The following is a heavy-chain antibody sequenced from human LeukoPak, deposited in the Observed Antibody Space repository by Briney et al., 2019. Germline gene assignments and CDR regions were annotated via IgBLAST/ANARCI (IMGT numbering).Heavy chain of an antibody. J-gene: IGHJ3*02. CDR3: ARGAYSSGWYGPWSADAFDI. CDR2: ISAYNGNT. D-gene: IGHD6-19*01. V-gene: IGHV1-18*01. Sequence: GSSVKVSCKASGYTFTSYGISWVRQAPGQGLEWMGWISAYNGNTNYAQKLQGGVTMTTDTSTSTAYMELRSLRSDDTAVYYCARGAYSSGWYGPWSADAFDIWGQGTMVTVSS. CDR1: GYTFTSYG.